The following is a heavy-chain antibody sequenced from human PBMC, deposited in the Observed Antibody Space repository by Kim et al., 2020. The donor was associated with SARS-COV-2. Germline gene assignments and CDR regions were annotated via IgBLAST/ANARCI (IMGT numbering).Heavy chain of an antibody. CDR2: ISAYNGNT. CDR1: GYTFTSYG. Sequence: ASVKVSCKASGYTFTSYGITWVRQAPGQGLELMGWISAYNGNTNYAQKLQGRVTMTTDTSTSTAYMELRSLRSDDTAVYYCARSRITIFGVVINFDYWGQGTLVTVSS. V-gene: IGHV1-18*01. D-gene: IGHD3-3*01. CDR3: ARSRITIFGVVINFDY. J-gene: IGHJ4*02.